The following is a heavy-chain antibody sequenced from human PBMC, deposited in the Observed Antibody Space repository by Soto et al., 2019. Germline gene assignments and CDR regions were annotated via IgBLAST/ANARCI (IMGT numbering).Heavy chain of an antibody. CDR2: VSDSGAKT. J-gene: IGHJ4*02. V-gene: IGHV3-23*01. CDR3: AKDFQFGGSGPRYFDN. CDR1: GFTFRTNP. Sequence: EVQLLESGGELVQPGGSLRLSWVASGFTFRTNPMSCVRQAPGKGLAGVSGVSDSGAKTYYADSVKGRFTVSRDNSKNTLYLEMKSLRAEEKAVYYCAKDFQFGGSGPRYFDNWGQGTLVTVSA. D-gene: IGHD3-10*01.